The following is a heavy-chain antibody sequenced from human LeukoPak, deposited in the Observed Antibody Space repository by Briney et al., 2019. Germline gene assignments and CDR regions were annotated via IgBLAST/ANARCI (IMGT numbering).Heavy chain of an antibody. CDR2: INHSGST. CDR1: GGSFSGYY. Sequence: PSETLSLTCAVYGGSFSGYYWSWIRKPPGKGLEWIGEINHSGSTNYNPSLKSRVTISVDTSKNQFSLKLSSVTAADTAVYYCARAYTAYDYVWGSYRLDYFDYWGQGTLVTVSS. D-gene: IGHD3-16*02. CDR3: ARAYTAYDYVWGSYRLDYFDY. J-gene: IGHJ4*02. V-gene: IGHV4-34*01.